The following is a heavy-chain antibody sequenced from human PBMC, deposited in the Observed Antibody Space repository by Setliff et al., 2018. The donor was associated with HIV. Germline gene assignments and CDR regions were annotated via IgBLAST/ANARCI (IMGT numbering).Heavy chain of an antibody. D-gene: IGHD6-13*01. Sequence: GGSLRLSCAASGMTFSGYSMSWVRQAPGKGLEWVSAISPTGTGTYYADSVRGRFTISRDNSKNTLYLQMNSLRPEDTAVYYCARGFSSSWYYYHMDVWGKGTTVTVSS. J-gene: IGHJ6*03. CDR3: ARGFSSSWYYYHMDV. CDR2: ISPTGTGT. CDR1: GMTFSGYS. V-gene: IGHV3-23*01.